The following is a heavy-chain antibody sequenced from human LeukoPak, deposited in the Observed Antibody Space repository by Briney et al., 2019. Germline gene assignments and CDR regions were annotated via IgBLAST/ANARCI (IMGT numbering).Heavy chain of an antibody. V-gene: IGHV3-30*02. Sequence: PGGSLRLSCAASAFTFRSYGMHWVRQAPGKGLEWVAFIRYHGSDKYYADSVKDRFTISRDNSKNTLYLQMNSLRAEDTALYSCARGWPGLDSSGYYYFDYWGQGTLVTVSS. CDR2: IRYHGSDK. CDR3: ARGWPGLDSSGYYYFDY. CDR1: AFTFRSYG. J-gene: IGHJ4*02. D-gene: IGHD3-22*01.